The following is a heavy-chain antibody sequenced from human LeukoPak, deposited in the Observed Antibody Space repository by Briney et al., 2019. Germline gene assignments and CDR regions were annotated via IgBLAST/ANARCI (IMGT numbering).Heavy chain of an antibody. CDR2: ISGSGGST. V-gene: IGHV3-23*01. CDR1: GFTFSSYA. CDR3: AKTPLSWGYDSRTD. D-gene: IGHD3-22*01. Sequence: SGGSLRLSCAASGFTFSSYAMSWVRQAPGKGLEWVSAISGSGGSTYYADSVKGWFTISRDNSKNTLYLQMNSLRAEDTAVYYCAKTPLSWGYDSRTDWGQGTLVTASS. J-gene: IGHJ4*02.